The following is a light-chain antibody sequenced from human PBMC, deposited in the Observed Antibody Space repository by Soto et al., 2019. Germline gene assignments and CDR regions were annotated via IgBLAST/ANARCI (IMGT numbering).Light chain of an antibody. CDR2: GAS. J-gene: IGKJ4*01. V-gene: IGKV3-20*01. CDR1: QSVSSSY. Sequence: EIVLTQSPGTLSLSPGERATLSCRASQSVSSSYLAWYQQKPGQAPRLLIYGASSRATGITDRFSGSGSGTDFTLTIIRLEPEDFAVYYCQQYGLTFGGGTKVEIK. CDR3: QQYGLT.